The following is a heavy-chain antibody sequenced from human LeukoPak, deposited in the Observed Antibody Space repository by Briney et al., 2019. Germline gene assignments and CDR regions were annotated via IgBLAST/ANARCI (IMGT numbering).Heavy chain of an antibody. CDR1: GGSISSYY. Sequence: SETLSLTCTVSGGSISSYYWSWIRQPPGKGLEWIGYTYYSGSTNYNPSLKSRVTISVDTSKNQFSLKLSSVTAADTAVYYCARLPMTTVTTSAFDIWGQGTMVTVSS. D-gene: IGHD4-17*01. CDR2: TYYSGST. CDR3: ARLPMTTVTTSAFDI. V-gene: IGHV4-59*08. J-gene: IGHJ3*02.